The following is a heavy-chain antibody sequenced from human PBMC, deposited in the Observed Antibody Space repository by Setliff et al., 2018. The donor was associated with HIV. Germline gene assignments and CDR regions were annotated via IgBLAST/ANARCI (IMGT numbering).Heavy chain of an antibody. V-gene: IGHV1-46*01. D-gene: IGHD6-6*01. J-gene: IGHJ1*01. CDR3: AIDPAPSSSASYFQH. Sequence: ASVKVACKASGYTFTSHYMHWVRQAPEQGLEWMGIINPSRGSTTYAQKFPGRVTMPRDTSTSTVYLERSSLRSEDTAVYDCAIDPAPSSSASYFQHWGQGTPVTVSS. CDR1: GYTFTSHY. CDR2: INPSRGST.